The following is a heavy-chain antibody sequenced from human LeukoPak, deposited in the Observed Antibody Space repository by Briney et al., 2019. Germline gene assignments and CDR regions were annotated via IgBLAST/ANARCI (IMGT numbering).Heavy chain of an antibody. J-gene: IGHJ4*02. CDR2: IRYDGSNK. CDR3: ARDAYDYGGNSDY. D-gene: IGHD4-23*01. CDR1: GFTFSSYG. V-gene: IGHV3-30*02. Sequence: GGSLRLSCAASGFTFSSYGMHWVRQAPGKGLEWVAFIRYDGSNKYYADSVKGRFTISRDNSKNTLYLQMNSLRAEDTAVYYCARDAYDYGGNSDYWGQGTLVTVSS.